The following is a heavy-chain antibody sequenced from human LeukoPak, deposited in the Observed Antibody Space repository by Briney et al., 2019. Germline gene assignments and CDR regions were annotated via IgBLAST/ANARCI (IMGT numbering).Heavy chain of an antibody. D-gene: IGHD2-2*01. CDR2: IIPIFGTA. CDR1: GGTFSSYA. J-gene: IGHJ4*02. V-gene: IGHV1-69*05. CDR3: ARGSEIVPAATFDY. Sequence: SVKVSCKASGGTFSSYAISWVRQAPGQGLEWMGGIIPIFGTANYAQKFQGRVTITTDESMSTAYMELSSLRSEDTAVYYCARGSEIVPAATFDYWGQGTLVTVSS.